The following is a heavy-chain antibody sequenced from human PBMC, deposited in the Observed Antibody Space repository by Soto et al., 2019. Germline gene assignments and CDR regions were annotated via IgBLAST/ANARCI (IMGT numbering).Heavy chain of an antibody. Sequence: ASVKVSCKASGYTFTSYGISWVRQAPGQGLEWMGWISAYNGNTNYAQKLQGRVTMTTDTSTSTAYMELRSLRSDDTAAYYCARDRGMITMVRGVMVDPWGHGTLVTVSS. CDR2: ISAYNGNT. J-gene: IGHJ5*02. V-gene: IGHV1-18*01. CDR3: ARDRGMITMVRGVMVDP. D-gene: IGHD3-10*01. CDR1: GYTFTSYG.